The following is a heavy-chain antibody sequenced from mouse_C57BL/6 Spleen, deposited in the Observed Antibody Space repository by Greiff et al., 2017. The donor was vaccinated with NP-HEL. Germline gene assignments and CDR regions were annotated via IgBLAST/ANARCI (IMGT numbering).Heavy chain of an antibody. CDR1: CYTFTSYW. CDR3: ARGGLPFAY. CDR2: IDPSDSYT. Sequence: QVQLQQPGAELVKPGASVKLSCKASCYTFTSYWMQWVKQRPGQGLEWIGEIDPSDSYTNYNQKFKGKTTLTLDTSSSTAYMQLSSLTSEDSAVYYCARGGLPFAYWGQGTLVTVSA. V-gene: IGHV1-50*01. J-gene: IGHJ3*01. D-gene: IGHD3-1*01.